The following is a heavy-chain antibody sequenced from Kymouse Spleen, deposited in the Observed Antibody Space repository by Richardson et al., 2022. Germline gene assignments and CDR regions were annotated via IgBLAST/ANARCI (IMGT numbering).Heavy chain of an antibody. CDR1: GFTFSSYG. CDR3: ARDGGDYVWGSYRFDAFDI. D-gene: IGHD3-16*02. J-gene: IGHJ3*02. Sequence: QVQLVESGGGVVQPGRSLRLSCAASGFTFSSYGMHWVRQAPGKGLEWVAVIWYDGSNKYYADSVKGRFTISRDNSKNTLYLQMNSLRAEDTAVYYCARDGGDYVWGSYRFDAFDIWGQGTMVTVSS. CDR2: IWYDGSNK. V-gene: IGHV3-33*01.